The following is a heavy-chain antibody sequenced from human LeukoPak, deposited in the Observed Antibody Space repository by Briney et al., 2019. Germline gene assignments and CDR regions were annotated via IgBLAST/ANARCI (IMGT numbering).Heavy chain of an antibody. CDR3: ARSGREDRGYYFGVLYYYQMDA. V-gene: IGHV3-21*01. D-gene: IGHD3-22*01. Sequence: GGSLRLSCAASRFTFSTYSMNWVRQAPGKGLEWVSSISRSSTYIYYADSVKGRFTISRDNAENSLYLQMNSLRAEDTAVYYCARSGREDRGYYFGVLYYYQMDAWGKGTTVTVSS. J-gene: IGHJ6*03. CDR2: ISRSSTYI. CDR1: RFTFSTYS.